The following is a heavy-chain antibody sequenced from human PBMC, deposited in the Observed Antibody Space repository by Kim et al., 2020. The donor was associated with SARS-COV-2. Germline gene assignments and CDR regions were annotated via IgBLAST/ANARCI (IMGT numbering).Heavy chain of an antibody. CDR3: AKDLWFGELSYWFDP. Sequence: GGSLRLSCAASGFTFSSYGMHWVRQAPGKGLEWVAVISYDGSNKYYADSVKGRFTISRDNSKNTLYLQMNSLRAEDTAVYYCAKDLWFGELSYWFDPWG. J-gene: IGHJ5*02. CDR2: ISYDGSNK. V-gene: IGHV3-30*18. CDR1: GFTFSSYG. D-gene: IGHD3-10*01.